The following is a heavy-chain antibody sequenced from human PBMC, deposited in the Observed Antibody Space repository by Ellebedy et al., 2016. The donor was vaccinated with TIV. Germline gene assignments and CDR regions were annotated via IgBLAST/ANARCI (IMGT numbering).Heavy chain of an antibody. J-gene: IGHJ6*02. CDR1: GFTFSSYS. Sequence: GGSLRLXCAASGFTFSSYSMNWVRQAPGKGLEWVSSISSSSSYIYYADSVKGRFTISRDNAKNSLYLQMNSLRAEDTAVYYCARDITVRTFYGMDVWGQGTTVTVSS. D-gene: IGHD4-11*01. CDR2: ISSSSSYI. V-gene: IGHV3-21*01. CDR3: ARDITVRTFYGMDV.